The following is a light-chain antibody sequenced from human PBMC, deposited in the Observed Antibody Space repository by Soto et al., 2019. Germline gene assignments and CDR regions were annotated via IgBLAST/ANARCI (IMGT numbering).Light chain of an antibody. CDR2: EVS. Sequence: QSALTQPPSASGSPGQPVTISCTGTSSDVGGYDYVSWYQQYPGKAPKLLIYEVSKRPSGVPDRFSGSKSGNTASLTISGLQSEDEADYYCCSYAVANTLVFGGGTKVTVL. V-gene: IGLV2-8*01. CDR1: SSDVGGYDY. J-gene: IGLJ3*02. CDR3: CSYAVANTLV.